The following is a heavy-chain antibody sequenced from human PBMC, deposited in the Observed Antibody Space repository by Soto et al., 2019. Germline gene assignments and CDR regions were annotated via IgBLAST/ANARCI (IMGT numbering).Heavy chain of an antibody. Sequence: PGGSLRLSCAASGFTFSSYIMNWVRQSPGKGLEWVSSISSSSSYIYYADSAKGRFTISRDNSKNTLYLQMNSLRAEDTAVYYCAKFPPTVTMGFDYWGQGTLVTVSS. D-gene: IGHD4-4*01. V-gene: IGHV3-21*04. CDR3: AKFPPTVTMGFDY. CDR1: GFTFSSYI. CDR2: ISSSSSYI. J-gene: IGHJ4*02.